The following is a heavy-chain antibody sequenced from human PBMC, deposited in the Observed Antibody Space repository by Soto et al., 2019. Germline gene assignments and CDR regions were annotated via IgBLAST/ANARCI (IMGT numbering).Heavy chain of an antibody. J-gene: IGHJ4*02. D-gene: IGHD4-4*01. CDR1: GFTFSSYA. Sequence: GGSLRLSCAASGFTFSSYAMSWVRQAPGKGLEWVSAISGSGGSTYYADSVKGRFTISRDNSKNTLYLQMNSLRAEDTAVYYCAKDRPSGEVTTVTVDYWGQGTLVTVSS. CDR3: AKDRPSGEVTTVTVDY. V-gene: IGHV3-23*01. CDR2: ISGSGGST.